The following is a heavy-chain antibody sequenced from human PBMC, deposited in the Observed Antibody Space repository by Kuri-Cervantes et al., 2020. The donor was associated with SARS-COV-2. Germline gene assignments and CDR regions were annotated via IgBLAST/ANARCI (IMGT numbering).Heavy chain of an antibody. D-gene: IGHD3/OR15-3a*01. V-gene: IGHV4-39*01. CDR2: IFSEGRV. Sequence: GSLRLSCTLSGASIDSNFYSWAWGWVRQSPGKGLEWMGSIFSEGRVHHNPSLRNRVTLSVDTSNNVFSLTLTSVTAADTAMYYCGRHFAFDVWTGNSLPKYFDQWGQGTLVTVSS. CDR1: GASIDSNFYSWA. CDR3: GRHFAFDVWTGNSLPKYFDQ. J-gene: IGHJ4*02.